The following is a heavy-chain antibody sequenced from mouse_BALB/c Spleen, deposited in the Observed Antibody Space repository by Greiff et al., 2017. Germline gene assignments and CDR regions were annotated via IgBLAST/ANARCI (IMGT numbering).Heavy chain of an antibody. Sequence: VMLVESGPDLVAPSQSLSITCTVSGFSLTSYGVHWVRQPPGKGLEWLVVIWSDGSTTYNSALKSRLSISKDNSKSQVFLKMNSLQTDDTAMYYCARENWDGGYFDYWGQGTTLTVSS. D-gene: IGHD4-1*01. CDR2: IWSDGST. V-gene: IGHV2-6-2*01. J-gene: IGHJ2*01. CDR3: ARENWDGGYFDY. CDR1: GFSLTSYG.